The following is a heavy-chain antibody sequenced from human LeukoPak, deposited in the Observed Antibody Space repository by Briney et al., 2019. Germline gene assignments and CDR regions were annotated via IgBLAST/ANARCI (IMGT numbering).Heavy chain of an antibody. D-gene: IGHD2-15*01. V-gene: IGHV1-69*04. J-gene: IGHJ3*02. CDR2: IIPILGIA. CDR3: ARELDIVVVVAATFYDAFDI. CDR1: GYTFTSYA. Sequence: ASVKVSCKASGYTFTSYAISWVRQAPGQGLEWMGRIIPILGIANYAQKFQGRVTITADKSTSTAYMELSSLRSEDTAVYYCARELDIVVVVAATFYDAFDIWGQGTMVTVSS.